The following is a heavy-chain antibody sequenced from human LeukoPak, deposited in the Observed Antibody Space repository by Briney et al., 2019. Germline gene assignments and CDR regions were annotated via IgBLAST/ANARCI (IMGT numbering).Heavy chain of an antibody. CDR3: ARGVPSYYYMDV. V-gene: IGHV1-8*01. CDR2: MNPNSGNT. J-gene: IGHJ6*03. CDR1: VYTFTSYD. Sequence: ASVKVSFKASVYTFTSYDINWVRQATGQGLEWMGWMNPNSGNTGYAQKFQGRVTMTRNTSISTAYMELSSLRSEDTAVYYCARGVPSYYYMDVWGKGTTVTVSS.